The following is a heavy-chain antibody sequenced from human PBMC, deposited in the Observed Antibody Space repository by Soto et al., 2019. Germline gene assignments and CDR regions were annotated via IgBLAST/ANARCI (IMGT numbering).Heavy chain of an antibody. CDR3: ARPPGYISDWYYFDL. V-gene: IGHV1-2*02. CDR2: ISPRSGGT. J-gene: IGHJ4*02. CDR1: GYTFIDYY. Sequence: GASVKVSCNPSGYTFIDYYMHWVRQAPGKGFEWMGRISPRSGGTNYAQKFQGRVTMTWDTSLNTAYMELSSLISEDTAVYYCARPPGYISDWYYFDLWGQGTLVTVSS. D-gene: IGHD3-9*01.